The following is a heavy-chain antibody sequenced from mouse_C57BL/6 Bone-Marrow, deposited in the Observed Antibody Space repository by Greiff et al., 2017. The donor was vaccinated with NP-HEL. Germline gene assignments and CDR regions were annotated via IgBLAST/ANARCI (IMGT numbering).Heavy chain of an antibody. Sequence: VHVKQSGPELVKPGASVKISCKASGYSFTDYNMNWVKQSNGKSLEWIGVINPNYGTTSYNQKFKGKATLTVDQSSSTAYMQLNSLTSEDSAVYYCAREYSNYDYYAMDYWGQGTSVTVSS. D-gene: IGHD2-5*01. V-gene: IGHV1-39*01. CDR2: INPNYGTT. CDR3: AREYSNYDYYAMDY. J-gene: IGHJ4*01. CDR1: GYSFTDYN.